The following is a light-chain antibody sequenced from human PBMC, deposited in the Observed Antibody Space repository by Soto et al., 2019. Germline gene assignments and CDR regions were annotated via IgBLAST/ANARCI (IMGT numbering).Light chain of an antibody. Sequence: SYVLTQPPSVSVAPRQTAKISCGGDNIGDKSVHWYQQKPGQAPVMLLYDDSARPSGIPERFSGSNSGNTATLTISRVEAGDEADYYCQVWDHVSDHPLFAGGTKLTV. V-gene: IGLV3-21*02. CDR3: QVWDHVSDHPL. CDR1: NIGDKS. J-gene: IGLJ2*01. CDR2: DDS.